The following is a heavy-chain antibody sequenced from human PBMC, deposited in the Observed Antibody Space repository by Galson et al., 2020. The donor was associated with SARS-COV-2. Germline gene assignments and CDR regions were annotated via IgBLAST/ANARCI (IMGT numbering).Heavy chain of an antibody. CDR1: GFTFSDYY. J-gene: IGHJ3*02. D-gene: IGHD6-13*01. Sequence: NSGASLRLSCAASGFTFSDYYMSWIRQAPGKGLEWVSYISSSGDTIYYADPVKGRFTMSSDNAKHSLYLQMNSLRAEDMAVYYCAREVRSSNNEAVDIWGQGTMVTVS. CDR3: AREVRSSNNEAVDI. V-gene: IGHV3-11*04. CDR2: ISSSGDTI.